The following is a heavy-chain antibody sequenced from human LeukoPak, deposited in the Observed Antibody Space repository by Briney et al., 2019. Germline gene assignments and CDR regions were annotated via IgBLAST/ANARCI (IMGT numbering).Heavy chain of an antibody. CDR2: IYTSGST. D-gene: IGHD6-13*01. J-gene: IGHJ4*02. Sequence: PSETLSVTSTVSGGSISSYYRSWIRQPAGKGLEWIGRIYTSGSTNYNPSLKSRVIMSVDTSKNQFSLKLSSVTAADTAVYYCARERKQLPQFDYWGQGTLVTVSS. CDR1: GGSISSYY. V-gene: IGHV4-4*07. CDR3: ARERKQLPQFDY.